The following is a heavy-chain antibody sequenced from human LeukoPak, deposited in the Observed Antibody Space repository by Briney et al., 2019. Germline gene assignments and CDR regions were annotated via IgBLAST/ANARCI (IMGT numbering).Heavy chain of an antibody. Sequence: SETLSLTCGMYVGSLSGYYWSWIRQSPDGVLEWIGEINHSGSINDNPSLKSRVTMSVDTSKNQFSLRLTSLTAADTAVYYCARRRWSSSSVIGYWSRGTRVTVSS. CDR2: INHSGSI. J-gene: IGHJ4*02. D-gene: IGHD6-6*01. CDR1: VGSLSGYY. V-gene: IGHV4-34*01. CDR3: ARRRWSSSSVIGY.